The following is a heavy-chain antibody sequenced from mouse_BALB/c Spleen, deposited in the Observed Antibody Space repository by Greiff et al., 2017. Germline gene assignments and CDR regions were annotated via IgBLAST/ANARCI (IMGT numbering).Heavy chain of an antibody. CDR2: INSNGGST. V-gene: IGHV5-6-3*01. J-gene: IGHJ2*01. CDR1: GFTFSSYG. D-gene: IGHD1-1*01. Sequence: EVKLMESGGGLVQPGGSLKLSCAASGFTFSSYGMSWVRQTPDKRLELVATINSNGGSTYYPDSVKGRFTISRDNAKNTLYLQMSSLKSEDTAMYYCARDKFITRYFDYWGQGTTLTVSS. CDR3: ARDKFITRYFDY.